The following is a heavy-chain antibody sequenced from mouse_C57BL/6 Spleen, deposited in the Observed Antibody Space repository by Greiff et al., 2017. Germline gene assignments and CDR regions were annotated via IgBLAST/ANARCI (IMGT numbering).Heavy chain of an antibody. J-gene: IGHJ1*03. CDR2: ISYDGSN. D-gene: IGHD1-1*01. CDR3: ARVQYYGSSYWYFDV. Sequence: EVKLVESGPGLVKPSQSLSLTCSVTGYSITSGYYWNWIRQFPGNKLEWMGYISYDGSNNYNQSLKNRISITRDTSKNQFFLKLNSVTTEDTATYYCARVQYYGSSYWYFDVWGTGTTVTVSS. V-gene: IGHV3-6*01. CDR1: GYSITSGYY.